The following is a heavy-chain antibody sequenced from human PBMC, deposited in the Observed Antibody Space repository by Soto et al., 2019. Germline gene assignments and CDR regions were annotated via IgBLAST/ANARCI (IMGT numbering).Heavy chain of an antibody. CDR2: ISYDGTNK. Sequence: QVQLVESGGGVVQPGRSLRLSCAASGFTLSNNGMNWVRQAPGKGLEWVAVISYDGTNKYYGDSVKGRFTISRDNSKNTLYLQMNSLRVEDTAVYYCANTAVEWLFPHYNGMDVWGQGTTVTVSS. CDR3: ANTAVEWLFPHYNGMDV. V-gene: IGHV3-30*18. CDR1: GFTLSNNG. J-gene: IGHJ6*02. D-gene: IGHD3-3*01.